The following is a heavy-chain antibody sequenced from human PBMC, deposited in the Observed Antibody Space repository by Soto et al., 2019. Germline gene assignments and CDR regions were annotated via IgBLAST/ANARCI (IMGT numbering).Heavy chain of an antibody. V-gene: IGHV1-69*01. J-gene: IGHJ3*01. D-gene: IGHD2-21*02. CDR2: FMPLFSTA. Sequence: QVQLVQSGAEVKKPGSSVRVSCKASGGINWVRQAPGHGLEWMGGFMPLFSTADYAQRFQGRVTITADELTTTSYMELRSLRSEDTAVYYCAKRAYCGGDCFAFDVWGQGTSVTVSS. CDR1: GG. CDR3: AKRAYCGGDCFAFDV.